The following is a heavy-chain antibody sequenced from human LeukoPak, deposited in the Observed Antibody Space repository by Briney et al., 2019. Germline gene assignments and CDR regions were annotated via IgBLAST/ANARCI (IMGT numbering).Heavy chain of an antibody. J-gene: IGHJ4*02. V-gene: IGHV1-69*13. Sequence: SVKVSCKASGYTFSSYAISWVRQAPGQGLEWMGGIIPIFGTADYAQKFQGRVTITADESTSTAYMELSSLRSEDTAVYYCARGAEMATIDYFDYWGQGTLVTVSS. CDR2: IIPIFGTA. CDR3: ARGAEMATIDYFDY. D-gene: IGHD5-24*01. CDR1: GYTFSSYA.